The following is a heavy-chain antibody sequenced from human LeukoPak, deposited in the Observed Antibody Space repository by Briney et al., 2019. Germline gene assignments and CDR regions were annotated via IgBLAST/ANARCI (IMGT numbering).Heavy chain of an antibody. V-gene: IGHV3-30*03. CDR1: GFTFSSYG. D-gene: IGHD1-26*01. CDR3: APIVGAPY. Sequence: GGSLRLSCAASGFTFSSYGMLWVRQAPGKGLEWVAVISYDGSNKYYADSVKGRFTISRDNSKNTLYLQMNSLRAEDTAVYYCAPIVGAPYWGQGTLVTVSS. CDR2: ISYDGSNK. J-gene: IGHJ4*02.